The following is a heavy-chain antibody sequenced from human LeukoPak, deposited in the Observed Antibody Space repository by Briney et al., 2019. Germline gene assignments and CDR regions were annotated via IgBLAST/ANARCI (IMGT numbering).Heavy chain of an antibody. Sequence: GGSLRLSCAASGFTVSSNYMSWVRQAPGKGLEWVSVIYSGGSTYYADSVKGRFTISRDNSKNTLYLQMNSLRAEDTAVYYCASAPRDYYFGSGSMGSYFDYWGQGTLVTVSS. CDR2: IYSGGST. D-gene: IGHD3-10*01. J-gene: IGHJ4*02. CDR3: ASAPRDYYFGSGSMGSYFDY. CDR1: GFTVSSNY. V-gene: IGHV3-53*01.